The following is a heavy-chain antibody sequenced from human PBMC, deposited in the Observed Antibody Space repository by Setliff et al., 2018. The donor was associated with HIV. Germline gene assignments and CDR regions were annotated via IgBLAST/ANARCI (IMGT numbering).Heavy chain of an antibody. CDR2: INTNTGNT. Sequence: ASVKVSCKASGYTFTSYAMNWVRQAPGQGLEWMGWINTNTGNTTYAQGFTGRFVFSLDTSVSTAYPQISSLKAEDTAVYYCARDRSDYNFWSGYYTFDPWGQGTLVTVSS. CDR1: GYTFTSYA. V-gene: IGHV7-4-1*02. D-gene: IGHD3-3*01. CDR3: ARDRSDYNFWSGYYTFDP. J-gene: IGHJ5*02.